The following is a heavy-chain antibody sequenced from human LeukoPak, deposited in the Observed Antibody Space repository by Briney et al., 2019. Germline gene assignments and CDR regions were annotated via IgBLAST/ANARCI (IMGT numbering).Heavy chain of an antibody. V-gene: IGHV3-23*01. CDR3: AKLAARPCY. Sequence: GESLKISGAASGFTFSSYPMSWFRQAPGKGLEWVSAISGSGGSTYYADSVKGRFTISRDNSKNTLYLQMNSLRAEDTAVYYCAKLAARPCYWGKGTLVTVSS. D-gene: IGHD6-6*01. J-gene: IGHJ4*02. CDR2: ISGSGGST. CDR1: GFTFSSYP.